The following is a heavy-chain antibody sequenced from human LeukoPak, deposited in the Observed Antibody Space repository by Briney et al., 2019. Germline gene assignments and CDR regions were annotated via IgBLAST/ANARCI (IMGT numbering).Heavy chain of an antibody. CDR1: GFTFSSYG. CDR3: AKTSGYDDY. V-gene: IGHV3-30*02. D-gene: IGHD2-15*01. CDR2: MLEHGTTK. Sequence: GGSLRLFCAASGFTFSSYGMHWVRQAPGKGLEWAAFMLEHGTTKYYADSVKCRFTISRDNSKNTRYLQMNSLRAEDTAVYYCAKTSGYDDYWGQGNLVTVSS. J-gene: IGHJ4*02.